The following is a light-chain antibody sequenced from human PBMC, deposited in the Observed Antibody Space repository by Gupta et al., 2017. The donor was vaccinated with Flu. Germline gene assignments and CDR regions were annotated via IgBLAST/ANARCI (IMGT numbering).Light chain of an antibody. CDR3: QVWDTSSDPVI. J-gene: IGLJ2*01. CDR1: NIGIKS. CDR2: DNS. Sequence: SLELTHSPAVSAAPGQPARITCGGNNIGIKSVHWYQLKTGQAPVLVVHDNSDRPSGIPDRFSASNSGNTATLTINRVEAGDEADYYCQVWDTSSDPVIFGGGTKLSVL. V-gene: IGLV3-21*02.